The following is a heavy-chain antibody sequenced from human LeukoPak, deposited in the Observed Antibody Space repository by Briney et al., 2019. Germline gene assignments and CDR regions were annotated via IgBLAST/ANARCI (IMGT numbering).Heavy chain of an antibody. CDR3: ARSRLDSSSWYVVGDY. J-gene: IGHJ4*02. Sequence: PGGSLRLSCAASGFTFDDYGMSWVRQAPGKGLEWVSGINWNGGSTGYADSVKGRFTISIDNAKNSLYLQMNSLRAEDTALYYCARSRLDSSSWYVVGDYWGQGTLVTVSS. D-gene: IGHD6-13*01. CDR1: GFTFDDYG. CDR2: INWNGGST. V-gene: IGHV3-20*04.